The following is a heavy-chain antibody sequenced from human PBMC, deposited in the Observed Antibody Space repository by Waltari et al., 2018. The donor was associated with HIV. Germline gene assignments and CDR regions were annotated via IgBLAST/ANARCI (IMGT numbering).Heavy chain of an antibody. CDR1: GFIFSTYW. V-gene: IGHV3-7*01. Sequence: EVQLVESGGGLVQSGKSLRLSFAASGFIFSTYWMTWVRQAPGKGLEWVATINQDGSDKYYVDSVKGRFTISRNNAKKSLYLQMSSLRAEDSAVYYCVTGGGSTGVGDNWGQGGLVTVSS. D-gene: IGHD3-16*01. J-gene: IGHJ4*02. CDR2: INQDGSDK. CDR3: VTGGGSTGVGDN.